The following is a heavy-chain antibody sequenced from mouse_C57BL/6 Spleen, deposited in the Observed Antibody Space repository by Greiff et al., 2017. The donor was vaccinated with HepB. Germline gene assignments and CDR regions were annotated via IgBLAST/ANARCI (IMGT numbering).Heavy chain of an antibody. V-gene: IGHV1-53*01. Sequence: VQLQQSGTELVKPGASVKLTCKASGYTFTSYWMHWVKQRPGQGLEWIGNINPSNGGTNYNEKFKSKATLTVDKSSSTAYMQLSSLTPEDSAVYYCARSGLRRAMDYWGQGTSVTVSS. J-gene: IGHJ4*01. CDR2: INPSNGGT. CDR3: ARSGLRRAMDY. CDR1: GYTFTSYW. D-gene: IGHD2-12*01.